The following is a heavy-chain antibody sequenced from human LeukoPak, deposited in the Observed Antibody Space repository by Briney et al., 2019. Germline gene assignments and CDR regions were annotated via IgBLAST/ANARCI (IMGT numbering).Heavy chain of an antibody. J-gene: IGHJ4*02. D-gene: IGHD6-13*01. CDR3: ARDLGEGSSWPHIDY. V-gene: IGHV3-74*01. CDR1: GFTFSSYW. Sequence: GGSLRLSCAASGFTFSSYWMHWVRQAPGKGLVWVSRINTDGSSTSYADSVKGRFTISRDNAKNTLYLQMNSLRAEDTAVYYCARDLGEGSSWPHIDYWGQGTLVTVSS. CDR2: INTDGSST.